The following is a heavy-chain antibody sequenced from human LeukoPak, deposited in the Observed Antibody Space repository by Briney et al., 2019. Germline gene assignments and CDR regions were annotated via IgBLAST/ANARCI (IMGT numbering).Heavy chain of an antibody. CDR1: GSTFSSYS. V-gene: IGHV3-21*01. Sequence: GGSLRLSCAASGSTFSSYSMNWVRQAPGKGPEWVSSISSSSSYIYYADSVKGRFTISRDNSKNTLYLQMNSLRAEDTAVYYCARDFADYYDGSGYYYMDVWGKGTTVTVSS. CDR3: ARDFADYYDGSGYYYMDV. D-gene: IGHD3-22*01. CDR2: ISSSSSYI. J-gene: IGHJ6*03.